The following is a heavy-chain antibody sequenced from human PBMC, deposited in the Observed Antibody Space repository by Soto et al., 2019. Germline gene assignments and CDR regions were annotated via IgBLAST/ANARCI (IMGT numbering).Heavy chain of an antibody. CDR1: GGSISSGGYY. CDR2: IYYSGST. V-gene: IGHV4-31*03. Sequence: PSETLSLTCTVSGGSISSGGYYWSWIRQHPGKGLEWIGYIYYSGSTYYNPSLKSRVTISVDTSKNQFSLKLSSVTAADTAVYYCARTYYDSSGSDDAFDIWGQGTMVTVSS. CDR3: ARTYYDSSGSDDAFDI. D-gene: IGHD3-22*01. J-gene: IGHJ3*02.